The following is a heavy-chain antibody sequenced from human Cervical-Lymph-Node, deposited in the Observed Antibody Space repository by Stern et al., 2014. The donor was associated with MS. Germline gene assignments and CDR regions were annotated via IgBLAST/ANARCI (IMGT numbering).Heavy chain of an antibody. J-gene: IGHJ4*02. CDR2: INPNSGGT. Sequence: VQLVESGAEVKKPGASVKVSCKASGYTFTGYYMHWVRQAPGQGLEWMGWINPNSGGTNYAQKFQGRVTMTRDTSISTAYMELSRLRSDDTAVYYCARYAVGAVAGFDYWGQGTLVTVSS. CDR3: ARYAVGAVAGFDY. V-gene: IGHV1-2*02. CDR1: GYTFTGYY. D-gene: IGHD6-19*01.